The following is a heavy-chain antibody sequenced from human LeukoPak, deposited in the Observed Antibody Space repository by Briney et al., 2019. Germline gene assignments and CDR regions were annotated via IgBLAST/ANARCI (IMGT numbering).Heavy chain of an antibody. CDR2: INHSGST. CDR3: ARGTPYCSSTSCYTRFDY. V-gene: IGHV4-34*01. D-gene: IGHD2-2*02. Sequence: PSETLSLTCAVYGGSFSGYYWSWIRQPPGKGLEWIGEINHSGSTNYNPSLKSRVTISVDTSKNQFSLKLSSVTAADTAVYYCARGTPYCSSTSCYTRFDYWGQGTLVTVSS. CDR1: GGSFSGYY. J-gene: IGHJ4*02.